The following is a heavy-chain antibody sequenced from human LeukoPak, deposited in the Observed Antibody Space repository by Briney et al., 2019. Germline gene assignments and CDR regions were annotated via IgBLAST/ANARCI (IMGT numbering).Heavy chain of an antibody. V-gene: IGHV3-30-3*01. CDR2: ISYDGSNK. CDR3: AKDFRDGYNHPSYYFDS. Sequence: GGSLRLSCAASGFTFSSYAMHWVRQAPGKGLEWVAVISYDGSNKYYADSVQGRFTVARDNSKNTLYLQMNSLRTEDTAVYYCAKDFRDGYNHPSYYFDSWGQGTLVTVSS. D-gene: IGHD5-12*01. CDR1: GFTFSSYA. J-gene: IGHJ4*02.